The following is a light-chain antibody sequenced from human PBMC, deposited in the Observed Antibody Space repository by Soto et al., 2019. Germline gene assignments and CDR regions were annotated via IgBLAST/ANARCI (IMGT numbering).Light chain of an antibody. CDR3: SSYTSSSKGV. CDR2: DVS. V-gene: IGLV2-14*01. CDR1: SSDVGGYNY. J-gene: IGLJ3*02. Sequence: QSVPTQPASVSGSPGQSITISCTGTSSDVGGYNYVSWYQQHPGKAPKLMIYDVSNRPSGVSNRFSGSKSGNTASLTISGLQAEDEADYYCSSYTSSSKGVFGGGTKLTVL.